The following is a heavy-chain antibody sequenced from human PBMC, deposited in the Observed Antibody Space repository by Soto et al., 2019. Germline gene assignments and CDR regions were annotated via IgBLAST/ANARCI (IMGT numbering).Heavy chain of an antibody. CDR1: GYKFADYK. CDR2: MNSFSGGS. J-gene: IGHJ4*02. CDR3: ARGSAFQRTGNSDF. D-gene: IGHD6-19*01. V-gene: IGHV1-8*02. Sequence: QVQLVQSGAEVKRPGASVKVSCTTSGYKFADYKMNWVRQATGRGLEWLGYMNSFSGGSDFAPKFQDRLTLTKNTSISTAYLELTNLRDDDTAVYYCARGSAFQRTGNSDFWGQGTPVTVSS.